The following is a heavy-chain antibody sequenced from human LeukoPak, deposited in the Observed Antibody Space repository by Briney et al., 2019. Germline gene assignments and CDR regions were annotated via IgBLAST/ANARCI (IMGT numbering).Heavy chain of an antibody. CDR2: IYYSGST. V-gene: IGHV4-59*01. J-gene: IGHJ4*02. Sequence: PSETLSLTCTVSGGSISSYYWSWIRQPPGKGLEWIGCIYYSGSTNYNPSLKSRVTISVDTSKNQFSLKLISVTAADTAVYYCASTVVEWLFPRRNFDYWGQGNLVTVSS. CDR1: GGSISSYY. D-gene: IGHD3-3*01. CDR3: ASTVVEWLFPRRNFDY.